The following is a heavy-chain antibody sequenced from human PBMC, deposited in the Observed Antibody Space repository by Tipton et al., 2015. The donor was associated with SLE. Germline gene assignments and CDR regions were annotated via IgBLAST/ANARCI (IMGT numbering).Heavy chain of an antibody. CDR3: AKEPDYGIGY. CDR2: ISSSSSYI. V-gene: IGHV3-21*04. D-gene: IGHD4-17*01. Sequence: SLRLSCAASGFTFSSYGMNWVRQAPGKGLEWVSSISSSSSYIYYADSVKGRFTISRDNAKNTLYLQMNSLRAEDTAVYYCAKEPDYGIGYWGQGTLVTVSS. CDR1: GFTFSSYG. J-gene: IGHJ4*02.